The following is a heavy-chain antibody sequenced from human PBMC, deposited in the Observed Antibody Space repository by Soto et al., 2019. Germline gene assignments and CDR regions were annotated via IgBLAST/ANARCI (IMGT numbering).Heavy chain of an antibody. CDR3: ARVPKGQLWTVDY. D-gene: IGHD5-18*01. Sequence: GGSLTLSFAAFGFTFSSYAISWVHQAPGKGLEWVSASSGSGGSTFYPGSVKGRFTISRENAKNSLYLQMNSLRAGDTAVYYWARVPKGQLWTVDYWGQGTLVTISS. V-gene: IGHV3-23*01. CDR2: SSGSGGST. CDR1: GFTFSSYA. J-gene: IGHJ4*02.